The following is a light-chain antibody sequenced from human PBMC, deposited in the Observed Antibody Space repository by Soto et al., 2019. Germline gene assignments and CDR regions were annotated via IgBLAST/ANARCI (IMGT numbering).Light chain of an antibody. CDR2: DAS. J-gene: IGKJ4*01. CDR3: QQRSNWPLT. CDR1: QSVSSF. V-gene: IGKV3-11*01. Sequence: EIVLTQSPATLSLSPGERATLSCRASQSVSSFLAWYQHKPGQAPRLLISDASNRATGIPARFSGGGSGTDFTLTISSLEPEDFAVYYCQQRSNWPLTFGGVTKVEIK.